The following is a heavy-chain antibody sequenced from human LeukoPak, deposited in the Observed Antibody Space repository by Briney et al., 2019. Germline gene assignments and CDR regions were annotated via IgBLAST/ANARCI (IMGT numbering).Heavy chain of an antibody. CDR2: ISGSGGST. D-gene: IGHD6-13*01. V-gene: IGHV3-23*01. CDR3: AKCIAAAAADWFDP. J-gene: IGHJ5*02. CDR1: GFTVSSNY. Sequence: GGSLRLSCAASGFTVSSNYMSWVRQAPGKGLEWVSAISGSGGSTYYADSVKGRFTISRDNSKNTLYLQMNSLRAEDTAVYYCAKCIAAAAADWFDPWGQGTLVTVSS.